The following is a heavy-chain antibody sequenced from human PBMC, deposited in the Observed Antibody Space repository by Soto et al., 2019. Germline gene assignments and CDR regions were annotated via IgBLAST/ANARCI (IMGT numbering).Heavy chain of an antibody. D-gene: IGHD4-17*01. CDR2: ISYDGSNK. J-gene: IGHJ4*02. CDR1: GFTFSNYA. V-gene: IGHV3-30-3*01. Sequence: QVQLVESGGGVVQPGRSLRLSCAASGFTFSNYAMHWVRQAPGKGLEWVAVISYDGSNKYYADSVKGRFTISRDNSKNTVYLQMNSLRAEDTAVYYCARERSHSPSPSFDYGGQGTLVTVSS. CDR3: ARERSHSPSPSFDY.